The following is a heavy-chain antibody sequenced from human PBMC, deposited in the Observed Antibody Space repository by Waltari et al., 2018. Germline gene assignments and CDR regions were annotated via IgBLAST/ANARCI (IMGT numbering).Heavy chain of an antibody. CDR2: ISSSSSTV. Sequence: EVHLVQSGGGLVQPGGSLRLSCAASGFKFSSYSMDWFRQAPGKGREWVAYISSSSSTVYYADVVKGRFTIARDNAKNSLYLQMNSLRAEDTAVYYCAREYYTHFDYWGQGTLVTVSS. CDR3: AREYYTHFDY. J-gene: IGHJ4*02. D-gene: IGHD3-10*01. CDR1: GFKFSSYS. V-gene: IGHV3-48*01.